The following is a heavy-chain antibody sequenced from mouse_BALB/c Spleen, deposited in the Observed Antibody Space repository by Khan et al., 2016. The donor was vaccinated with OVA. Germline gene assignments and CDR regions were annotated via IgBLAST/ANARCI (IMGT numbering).Heavy chain of an antibody. CDR2: ISSLAYNF. CDR1: GFTFSDYG. J-gene: IGHJ3*01. Sequence: EVELVESGGGLVQPGGSRKLSCAASGFTFSDYGMAWIRQGPGKGPEWITFISSLAYNFYYADTVTGRFTISSETAQNNLYLEMNSLRSEDTAMYYCARGGTGGCSYWGQGTLVTVSA. D-gene: IGHD3-1*01. CDR3: ARGGTGGCSY. V-gene: IGHV5-15*02.